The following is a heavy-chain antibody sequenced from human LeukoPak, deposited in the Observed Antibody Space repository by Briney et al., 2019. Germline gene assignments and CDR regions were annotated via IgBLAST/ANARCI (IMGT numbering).Heavy chain of an antibody. CDR3: ARGGIYYDFWSGQHY. CDR2: ISSNGGST. V-gene: IGHV3-64*01. D-gene: IGHD3-3*01. CDR1: GFTFSSYA. Sequence: GGSLRLSCAASGFTFSSYAMHWVRQAPGKGLEYVSAISSNGGSTYYANSVKGRFTISRDNSKNTLYLQMGSLRAEDMAVYYCARGGIYYDFWSGQHYWGQGTLVTVSS. J-gene: IGHJ4*02.